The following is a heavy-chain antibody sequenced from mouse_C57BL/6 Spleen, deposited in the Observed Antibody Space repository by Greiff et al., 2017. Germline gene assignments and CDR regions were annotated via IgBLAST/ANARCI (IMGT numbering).Heavy chain of an antibody. V-gene: IGHV1-55*01. D-gene: IGHD2-4*01. CDR1: GYTFTSYW. Sequence: QVQLQQPGAELVKPGASVKMSCKASGYTFTSYWITWVKQRPGQGLEWIGDIYPGSGSTNYNEKFKSKATLTVDKSSSTAYMQLSSLTSEDSAVYYCARARDYDVFAYWGQGTLVTVSA. J-gene: IGHJ3*01. CDR2: IYPGSGST. CDR3: ARARDYDVFAY.